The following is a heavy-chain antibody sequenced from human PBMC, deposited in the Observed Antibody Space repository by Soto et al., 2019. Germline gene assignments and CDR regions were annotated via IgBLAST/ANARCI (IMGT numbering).Heavy chain of an antibody. D-gene: IGHD2-2*02. CDR1: GFTFSTYS. J-gene: IGHJ6*02. CDR2: ISSRSDI. V-gene: IGHV3-21*01. Sequence: PGGSLRLSCVGSGFTFSTYSINWVRQAPGKGLEWVSSISSRSDIYYAGSVKGRFTISRDNAKNPVSLQMNSLRAEDTAVYYCAREYTAWPLAYGLDVWGQGTTVTVSS. CDR3: AREYTAWPLAYGLDV.